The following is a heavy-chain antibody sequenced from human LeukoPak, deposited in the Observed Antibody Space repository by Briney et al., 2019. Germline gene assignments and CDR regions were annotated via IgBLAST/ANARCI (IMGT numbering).Heavy chain of an antibody. CDR2: ISGSGGST. J-gene: IGHJ4*02. Sequence: GSLRLSCAASGFTFSSYAMSWIRQAPGKGLEWVSAISGSGGSTYYADSVKGRFTISRDNSKNTLYLQMNSLRAEDTAVYYCAKDIVVVVAAIQFDYRGQGTLVTVSS. CDR1: GFTFSSYA. D-gene: IGHD2-15*01. CDR3: AKDIVVVVAAIQFDY. V-gene: IGHV3-23*01.